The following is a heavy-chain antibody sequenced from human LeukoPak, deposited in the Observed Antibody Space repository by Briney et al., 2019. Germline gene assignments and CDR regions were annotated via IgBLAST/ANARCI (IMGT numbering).Heavy chain of an antibody. CDR2: IYYSGST. J-gene: IGHJ6*03. CDR3: ARATRSRLRFLEWLKDCYYYMDV. Sequence: SETLSLTCTVSGGSISSSSYYWGWIRQPPGKGLEWIGSIYYSGSTYYNPSLKSRVTISVDTSKNQFSLKLSSVTAADTAVYYCARATRSRLRFLEWLKDCYYYMDVWGKGTTVTVSS. CDR1: GGSISSSSYY. V-gene: IGHV4-39*07. D-gene: IGHD3-3*01.